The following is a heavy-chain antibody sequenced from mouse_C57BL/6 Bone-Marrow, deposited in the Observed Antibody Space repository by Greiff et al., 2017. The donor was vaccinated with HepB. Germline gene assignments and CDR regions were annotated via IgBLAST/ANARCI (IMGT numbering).Heavy chain of an antibody. Sequence: QVQLQQSGAELVRPGASVTLSCKASGYTFTDYEMHWVKQTPVHGLEWIGAIDPETGGTAYNQKFKGKAILTADKSSSTAYMELRSLTSEDSAVYYCTGNDYDRYFDVWGTGTTVTVSS. D-gene: IGHD2-4*01. CDR2: IDPETGGT. J-gene: IGHJ1*03. V-gene: IGHV1-15*01. CDR3: TGNDYDRYFDV. CDR1: GYTFTDYE.